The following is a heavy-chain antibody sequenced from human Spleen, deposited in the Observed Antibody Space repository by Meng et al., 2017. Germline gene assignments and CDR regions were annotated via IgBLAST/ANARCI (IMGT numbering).Heavy chain of an antibody. CDR2: ISAGGTT. CDR1: GFSFSNYA. D-gene: IGHD4-17*01. CDR3: ASTSYGDYSHDAFDI. V-gene: IGHV3-69-1*01. Sequence: GESLKISCAASGFSFSNYAMNWVRQAPGTGLEWVASISAGGTTYYAESVKGRFTISRDNAKHSLYLQMNSLRAEDTAGYYCASTSYGDYSHDAFDIWGQGTMVTVSS. J-gene: IGHJ3*02.